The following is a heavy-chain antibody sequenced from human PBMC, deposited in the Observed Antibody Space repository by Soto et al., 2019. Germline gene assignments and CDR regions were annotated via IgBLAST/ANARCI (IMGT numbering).Heavy chain of an antibody. D-gene: IGHD2-15*01. CDR2: IYYSGNT. CDR1: GGSLTTTTSY. CDR3: ARQRDVADIGLFAV. Sequence: PETLPLTSSVSGGSLTTTTSYWTWIRQPPGKALEWMGNIYYSGNTKYNPSLKSRLTISLDTSRSHFSLRLTSVTAADTAVYFFARQRDVADIGLFAVCGQGSLVT. V-gene: IGHV4-61*03. J-gene: IGHJ4*01.